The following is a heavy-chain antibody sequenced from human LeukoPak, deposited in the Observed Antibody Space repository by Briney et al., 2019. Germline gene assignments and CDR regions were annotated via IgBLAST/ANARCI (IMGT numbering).Heavy chain of an antibody. D-gene: IGHD3-10*01. V-gene: IGHV4-61*01. CDR1: GGSVSSGTYY. CDR3: ARRGGSGRSFDY. CDR2: IYYTGST. J-gene: IGHJ4*02. Sequence: SETLSLTCTVSGGSVSSGTYYWSWIRQPPGKGLEWIGYIYYTGSTNYNPSLKSRLTIAVDTSKNQFSLKLSSVTAADTAVYYCARRGGSGRSFDYWGQGTLVTVSS.